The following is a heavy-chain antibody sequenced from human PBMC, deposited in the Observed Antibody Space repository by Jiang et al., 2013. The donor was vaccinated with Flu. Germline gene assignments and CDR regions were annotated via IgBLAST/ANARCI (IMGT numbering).Heavy chain of an antibody. V-gene: IGHV3-48*03. CDR3: ARVGYYDSSGYYYFQH. J-gene: IGHJ1*01. D-gene: IGHD3-22*01. CDR1: GFTFSSYE. Sequence: GSPRLSCAASGFTFSSYEMNWVRQAPGKGLEWVSYISSSGSTIYYADSVKGRFTISRDNAKNSLYLQMNSLRAEDTAVYYCARVGYYDSSGYYYFQHWGQGTLVTVSS. CDR2: ISSSGSTI.